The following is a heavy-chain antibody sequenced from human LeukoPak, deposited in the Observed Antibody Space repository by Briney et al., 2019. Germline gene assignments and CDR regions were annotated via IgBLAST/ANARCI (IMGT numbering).Heavy chain of an antibody. D-gene: IGHD6-19*01. CDR1: GGSISSSSYY. CDR3: ARREWLANWFDP. J-gene: IGHJ5*02. V-gene: IGHV4-39*01. CDR2: NYYSGST. Sequence: SETLSLTCPVSGGSISSSSYYWGWIRQPPGKGLEWIGSNYYSGSTYYNPSLKSRVTISVDTSKNQFSLELSSVTAADTAVYYCARREWLANWFDPWGQGTLVTVSS.